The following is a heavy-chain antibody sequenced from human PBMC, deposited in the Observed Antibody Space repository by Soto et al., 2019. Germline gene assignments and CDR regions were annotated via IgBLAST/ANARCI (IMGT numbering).Heavy chain of an antibody. V-gene: IGHV3-73*02. D-gene: IGHD3-10*01. CDR2: IRSKANNYAT. J-gene: IGHJ4*02. Sequence: EVQLVESGGGLVQPGGSLKLSCVVSGFTFSGSAMHWVRQASGKGLEWVGRIRSKANNYATAYAASVKGGFTISRDDSKNTAYLQMNSLKGEDTAVFYCTGLYASGSPGGQGTLVTVSS. CDR1: GFTFSGSA. CDR3: TGLYASGSP.